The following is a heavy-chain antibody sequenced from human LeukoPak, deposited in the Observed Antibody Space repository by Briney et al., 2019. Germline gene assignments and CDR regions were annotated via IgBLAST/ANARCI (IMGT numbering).Heavy chain of an antibody. J-gene: IGHJ4*02. CDR1: GFTLRSYW. Sequence: GSLGLSCAASGFTLRSYWMHWVRQAPGKGLVWVSRINSDGSSTSYADSVKGRFTISRDNAKNTLYLQMNSLRAEDTAVYYCAREFSSGWYDYWGQGTLVTVSS. CDR2: INSDGSST. D-gene: IGHD6-19*01. CDR3: AREFSSGWYDY. V-gene: IGHV3-74*01.